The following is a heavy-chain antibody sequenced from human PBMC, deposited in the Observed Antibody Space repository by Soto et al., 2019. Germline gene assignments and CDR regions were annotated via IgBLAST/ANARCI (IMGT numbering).Heavy chain of an antibody. CDR2: ISGSGGST. D-gene: IGHD1-7*01. J-gene: IGHJ3*02. V-gene: IGHV3-23*01. CDR1: GFTFSSYA. CDR3: AKRGLYNWNYGAFDI. Sequence: EVQLLESGGGLVQPGGSLRLSCAASGFTFSSYAMSWVRQAPGKGLEWVSAISGSGGSTYYADSVKGRFTISRDNTKNTLYLQMNSLRGEDTAVYYCAKRGLYNWNYGAFDIWGQGTMVTVSS.